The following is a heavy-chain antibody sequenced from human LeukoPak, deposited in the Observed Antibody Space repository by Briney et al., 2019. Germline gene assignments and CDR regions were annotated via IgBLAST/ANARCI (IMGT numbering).Heavy chain of an antibody. CDR2: INSDGSST. Sequence: GGSLRLSCAASGFTFSSYWMHWVRQAPGKGLVWVSRINSDGSSTSYADSVKGRFTISRDNVKNTLYLQMNSLRAEDTAVYYCARSEMADAFDIWGQGTMVTVSS. CDR3: ARSEMADAFDI. CDR1: GFTFSSYW. D-gene: IGHD5-24*01. V-gene: IGHV3-74*01. J-gene: IGHJ3*02.